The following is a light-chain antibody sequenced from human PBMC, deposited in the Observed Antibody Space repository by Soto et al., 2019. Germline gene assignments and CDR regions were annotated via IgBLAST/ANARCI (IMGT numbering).Light chain of an antibody. CDR3: QQRSTSPYT. Sequence: EIVLTQSPATLSLSPGERATLSCRASQSVSRYVAWYQQKPGQAPRLLIFDASTRATGIPARFSGSGSGTDFTLTISSLEPEDFAVYYCQQRSTSPYTFGQGIKVDIK. J-gene: IGKJ2*01. V-gene: IGKV3-11*01. CDR1: QSVSRY. CDR2: DAS.